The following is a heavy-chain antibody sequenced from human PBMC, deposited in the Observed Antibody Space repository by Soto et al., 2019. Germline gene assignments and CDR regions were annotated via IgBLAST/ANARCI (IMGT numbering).Heavy chain of an antibody. CDR3: ARSNTRYSSPDY. Sequence: QVQLQESGPGLVKPSETLSLTCTVSGDSINKYQWSWVRQPPGKGLEWIGCFYSSTNYNPALNSRVTIPVDRSKNHFSLKLPSVTAADTAVYFCARSNTRYSSPDYWGQGTLVTVSS. CDR1: GDSINKYQ. V-gene: IGHV4-59*08. CDR2: FYSST. D-gene: IGHD3-22*01. J-gene: IGHJ4*02.